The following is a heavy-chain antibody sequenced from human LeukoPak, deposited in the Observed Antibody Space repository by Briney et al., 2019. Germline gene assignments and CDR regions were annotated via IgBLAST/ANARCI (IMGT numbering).Heavy chain of an antibody. CDR3: VKSGGYGLIDY. J-gene: IGHJ4*02. CDR1: GGSFSGYY. CDR2: IYYTGST. Sequence: SETLSLTCAVYGGSFSGYYWSWIRQPPGKGLEWIGCIYYTGSTYYNPSLKSRVTISVDTSKNQFSLKLSSVTAADTAVYYCVKSGGYGLIDYWGQGTLVTVSS. V-gene: IGHV4-34*01. D-gene: IGHD1-26*01.